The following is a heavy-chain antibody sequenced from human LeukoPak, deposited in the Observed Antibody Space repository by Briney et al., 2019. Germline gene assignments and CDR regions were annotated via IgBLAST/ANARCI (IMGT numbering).Heavy chain of an antibody. D-gene: IGHD5-24*01. CDR2: INHSGST. J-gene: IGHJ6*03. CDR3: ARGRGDGYNFRRSHYYYYMDV. CDR1: GGSFSGYY. Sequence: SETLSLTCAVYGGSFSGYYWSWIRQPPGKGLEWIGEINHSGSTNYNPSLKSRVTISVDTSKNQFSLKLSSVTAADTAVYYCARGRGDGYNFRRSHYYYYMDVWGKGTTVTVSS. V-gene: IGHV4-34*01.